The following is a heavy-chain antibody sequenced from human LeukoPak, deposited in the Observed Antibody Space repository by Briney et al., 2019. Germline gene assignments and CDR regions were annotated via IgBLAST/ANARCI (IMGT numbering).Heavy chain of an antibody. D-gene: IGHD5-18*01. CDR2: ISSSSSYI. V-gene: IGHV3-21*01. Sequence: GGSLRLSCAASGFTFSSYSMNWVRQAPGKGLEWVSSISSSSSYIYYADSVKGRFTIPRDNAKNSLYLQMNSLKAEDTAVYYCARERGYSYGYLQYYYMDVWGKGTTVTVSS. CDR3: ARERGYSYGYLQYYYMDV. CDR1: GFTFSSYS. J-gene: IGHJ6*03.